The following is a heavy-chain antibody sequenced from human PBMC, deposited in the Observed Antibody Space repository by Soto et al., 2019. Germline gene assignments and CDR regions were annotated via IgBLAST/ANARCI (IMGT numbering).Heavy chain of an antibody. Sequence: GSLRLSCAASGFTCSSYGMHWVRQAPGKGLEYVSAISSNGGSTYYANSVKGRFTISRDNSKNTLYLQMGSLRAEDMAVYYCAIVYYDILTGYAFDIWAQGTMVTVSS. CDR3: AIVYYDILTGYAFDI. V-gene: IGHV3-64*01. D-gene: IGHD3-9*01. CDR2: ISSNGGST. CDR1: GFTCSSYG. J-gene: IGHJ3*02.